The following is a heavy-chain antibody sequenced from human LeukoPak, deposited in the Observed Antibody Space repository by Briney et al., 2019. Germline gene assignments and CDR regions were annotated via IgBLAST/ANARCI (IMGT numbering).Heavy chain of an antibody. CDR2: ISSSGSTV. Sequence: GSLRLSCAASGFTFSDYYMSWIRQAPGKGLEWGSYISSSGSTVYYADSVKGRFTISRDNAKNSLYLQMNSLRAEDTAVYYCARDSFEYYYDSSGWFDPWGQGTLVTVSS. CDR3: ARDSFEYYYDSSGWFDP. J-gene: IGHJ5*02. D-gene: IGHD3-22*01. CDR1: GFTFSDYY. V-gene: IGHV3-11*04.